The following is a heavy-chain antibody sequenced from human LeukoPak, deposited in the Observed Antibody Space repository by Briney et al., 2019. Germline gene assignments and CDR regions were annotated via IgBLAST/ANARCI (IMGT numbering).Heavy chain of an antibody. Sequence: KPSETLSLTCAVYGGSFSGYYWSWIRQPPGKGLEWIGEINHSGSTNYNPSLKSRATMSVDTSKNQFSLKLSSVTAADTAVYYCARESAVRGVIQGTGNMDVWGKGTTVTISS. J-gene: IGHJ6*03. CDR2: INHSGST. V-gene: IGHV4-34*01. CDR1: GGSFSGYY. D-gene: IGHD3-10*01. CDR3: ARESAVRGVIQGTGNMDV.